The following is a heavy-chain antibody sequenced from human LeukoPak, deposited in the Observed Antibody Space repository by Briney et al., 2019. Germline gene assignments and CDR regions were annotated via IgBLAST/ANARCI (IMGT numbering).Heavy chain of an antibody. CDR2: TYYRSKWYN. V-gene: IGHV6-1*01. D-gene: IGHD3-10*01. J-gene: IGHJ4*02. CDR3: TSEGFRGYFDY. CDR1: GDSVSSNSAA. Sequence: SQTLSLTCAISGDSVSSNSAAWSWIRQSPSRGLEWLGRTYYRSKWYNDYALSVRSRITVNPDTSKNQFSLQLNSVTPEDTAVYYCTSEGFRGYFDYWGQGTLVTVSS.